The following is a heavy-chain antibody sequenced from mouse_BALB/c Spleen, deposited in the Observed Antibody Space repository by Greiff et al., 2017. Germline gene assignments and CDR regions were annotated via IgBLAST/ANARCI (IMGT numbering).Heavy chain of an antibody. Sequence: EVQLVESGPGLVKPSQSLSLTCSVTAYSITSGYYWNWIRQFPGNKLEWMGYISYDGSNNYNPSLKNRISITRDTSKNQFFLKLNSVTTEDTATYYCARSTMITGWYFDVWGAGTTVTVSS. V-gene: IGHV3-6*02. CDR2: ISYDGSN. D-gene: IGHD2-4*01. J-gene: IGHJ1*01. CDR3: ARSTMITGWYFDV. CDR1: AYSITSGYY.